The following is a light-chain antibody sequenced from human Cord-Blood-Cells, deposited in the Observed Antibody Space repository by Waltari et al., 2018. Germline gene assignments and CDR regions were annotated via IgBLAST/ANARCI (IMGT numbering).Light chain of an antibody. CDR3: NSRDSSGNHVV. J-gene: IGLJ2*01. Sequence: SSELTQDPAVSVALGQTVRITCQGDSLRSYYASWYQQKPGQAPVLVIYGKKNRPSGIQDRFSGSSSRNTASLTITGAQAEDEADYYCNSRDSSGNHVVFGGGTKLTVL. CDR2: GKK. CDR1: SLRSYY. V-gene: IGLV3-19*01.